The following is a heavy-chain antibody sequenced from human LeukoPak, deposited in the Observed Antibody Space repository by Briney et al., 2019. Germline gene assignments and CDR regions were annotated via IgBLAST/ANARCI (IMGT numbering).Heavy chain of an antibody. Sequence: PSETLSLTCTVSGGSIGSYYWSWIRQPPGKGLEWIAYIYYTGSTNYNPSLKSRVTISVDTSKNQFSLKLSSVTAADTAMYYCARENVYYYQMDVWGKGTTVTVSS. V-gene: IGHV4-59*01. D-gene: IGHD2-2*01. CDR3: ARENVYYYQMDV. CDR2: IYYTGST. J-gene: IGHJ6*04. CDR1: GGSIGSYY.